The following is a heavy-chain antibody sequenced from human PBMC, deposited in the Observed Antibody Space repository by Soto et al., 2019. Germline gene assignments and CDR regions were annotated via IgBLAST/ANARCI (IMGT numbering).Heavy chain of an antibody. CDR2: IYSSGTT. V-gene: IGHV4-59*01. D-gene: IGHD2-2*01. CDR1: GGSISSYY. J-gene: IGHJ5*02. Sequence: SETLSLTCTVSGGSISSYYWSWIRQPPGKGLEWIGYIYSSGTTNYNPSLRSRVSISVDTSKNQVSLKLSSVTVADTAVYYCARSYTTTWTSWGPWGQGTLVTVSS. CDR3: ARSYTTTWTSWGP.